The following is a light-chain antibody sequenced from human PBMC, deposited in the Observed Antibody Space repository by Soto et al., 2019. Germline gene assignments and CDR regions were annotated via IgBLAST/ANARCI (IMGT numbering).Light chain of an antibody. CDR1: SSNIGGNS. Sequence: QSVRTQPPSVSSAPGQRVTISGSGSSSNIGGNSVSWYQQLPGTAPKLLIYDDDKRPSGIPDRFSGSKSGTSATLGITGFQTGDEADHYCGSWDSSLSAYVFGTGTKVTVL. J-gene: IGLJ1*01. CDR3: GSWDSSLSAYV. V-gene: IGLV1-51*01. CDR2: DDD.